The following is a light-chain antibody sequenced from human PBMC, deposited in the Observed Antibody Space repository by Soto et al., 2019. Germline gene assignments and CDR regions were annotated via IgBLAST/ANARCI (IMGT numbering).Light chain of an antibody. CDR3: ASYTSSTTQV. CDR2: AVS. V-gene: IGLV2-14*01. J-gene: IGLJ3*02. CDR1: SSDIGKYDY. Sequence: QSALTQPVSVSASPGQSITISCAGTSSDIGKYDYVSWYQHHPGNAPKLVISAVSRRSSGISDRFSGSKSGNTATLTISGLQAEDEADYYGASYTSSTTQVFGGGTQLTVL.